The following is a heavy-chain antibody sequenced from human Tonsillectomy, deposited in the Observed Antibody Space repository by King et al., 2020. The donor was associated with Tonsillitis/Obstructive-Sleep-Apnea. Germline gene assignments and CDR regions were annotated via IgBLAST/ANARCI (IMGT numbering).Heavy chain of an antibody. CDR3: ARDKDSGGGFDF. J-gene: IGHJ4*02. CDR2: ITSSSSTI. Sequence: VQLVESGGDLVQPGGSLRLSCAASGFTFSSYSMNWVRQAPGKGLEWVSYITSSSSTIYYADSVKGRFTISRDNAKNSLSLQMNSLRDEDTAVYYCARDKDSGGGFDFWGQGTLVTVSS. D-gene: IGHD2-15*01. V-gene: IGHV3-48*02. CDR1: GFTFSSYS.